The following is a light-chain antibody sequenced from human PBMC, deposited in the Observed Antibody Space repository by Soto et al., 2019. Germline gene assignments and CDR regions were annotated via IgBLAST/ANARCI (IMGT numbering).Light chain of an antibody. J-gene: IGLJ2*01. CDR1: SSNIGAGYD. V-gene: IGLV1-40*01. Sequence: QSVLTQPPSVSGAPGQRVTISCTGSSSNIGAGYDVHWYQQFPGTAPKLLIYGNSNRPSGVPDRFSGSKSGTSASLAITGLQAEDEADYYCQSYDSNLRLGVFGGGTKLTVL. CDR3: QSYDSNLRLGV. CDR2: GNS.